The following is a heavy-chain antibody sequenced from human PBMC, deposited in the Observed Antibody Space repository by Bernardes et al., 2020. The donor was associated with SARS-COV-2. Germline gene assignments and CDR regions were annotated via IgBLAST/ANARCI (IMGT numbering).Heavy chain of an antibody. CDR2: IIPIFGKA. CDR1: GGTFRSYT. Sequence: SVKLSCKASGGTFRSYTISWVRQAPGQGLEWMGVIIPIFGKATYAQKFQGRVTITADESTSTANMELSSLRSEDTAVYYCARAPISSGYYYGAFDIWGQGTMVSVSS. D-gene: IGHD3-22*01. J-gene: IGHJ3*02. CDR3: ARAPISSGYYYGAFDI. V-gene: IGHV1-69*13.